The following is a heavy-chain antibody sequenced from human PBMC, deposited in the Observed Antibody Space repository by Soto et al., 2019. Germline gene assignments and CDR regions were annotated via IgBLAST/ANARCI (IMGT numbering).Heavy chain of an antibody. Sequence: SETLSLTCTVSGGSISSYYWSWIRQPPGKGLEWIGYIYHSGSTYYNPSLKSRVTISVGRSKNQFSLKLSSVTAADTAVYYCASIKYGDYGHAAFDIWGQGTMVTVSS. CDR2: IYHSGST. CDR1: GGSISSYY. V-gene: IGHV4-59*12. CDR3: ASIKYGDYGHAAFDI. D-gene: IGHD4-17*01. J-gene: IGHJ3*02.